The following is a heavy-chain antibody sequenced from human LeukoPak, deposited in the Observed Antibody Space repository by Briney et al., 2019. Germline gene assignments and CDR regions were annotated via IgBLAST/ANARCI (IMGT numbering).Heavy chain of an antibody. CDR3: ARDYGSGSYSFDY. D-gene: IGHD3-10*01. CDR1: GYTFTGCY. CDR2: INPNSGGT. V-gene: IGHV1-2*02. J-gene: IGHJ4*02. Sequence: ASVKVSCKASGYTFTGCYMHWVRQAPGQGLEWMGWINPNSGGTNYAQKFQGRVTMTRDTSISTAYMELSRLRSDDTAVYYCARDYGSGSYSFDYWGQGTLVTVSS.